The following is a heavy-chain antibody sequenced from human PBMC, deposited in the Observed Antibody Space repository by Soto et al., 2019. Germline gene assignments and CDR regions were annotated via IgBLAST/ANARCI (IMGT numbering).Heavy chain of an antibody. J-gene: IGHJ6*03. Sequence: PSETLSLTCTVSGGSISSYYWSWIRQPPGKGLEWIGYIYYSGSTNYNPSLKSRVTISVDTSKNQFSLKLSSVTAADTAVYYCARQVAATYYYYYYMDVWGKGTTVTVSS. D-gene: IGHD2-15*01. V-gene: IGHV4-59*08. CDR2: IYYSGST. CDR1: GGSISSYY. CDR3: ARQVAATYYYYYYMDV.